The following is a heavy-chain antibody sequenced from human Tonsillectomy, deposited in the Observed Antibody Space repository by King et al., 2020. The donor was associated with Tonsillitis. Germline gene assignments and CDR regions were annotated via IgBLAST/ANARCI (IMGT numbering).Heavy chain of an antibody. CDR3: AKACDTPMLHWYFAL. D-gene: IGHD5-18*01. Sequence: QLQESGSGLVKPSQTLSLTCAVSGGSISSGDYSWSWIRQPPGKGLEWIGYIYHSGNTYYNPSLKSRVTISVDRSKNQISLRLSSVTAADTAVYYCAKACDTPMLHWYFALGGRGTPVTVSS. J-gene: IGHJ2*01. V-gene: IGHV4-30-2*01. CDR1: GGSISSGDYS. CDR2: IYHSGNT.